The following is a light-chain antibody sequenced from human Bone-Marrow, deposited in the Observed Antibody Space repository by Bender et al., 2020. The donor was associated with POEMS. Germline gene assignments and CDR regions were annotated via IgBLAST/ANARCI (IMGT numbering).Light chain of an antibody. J-gene: IGLJ1*01. V-gene: IGLV2-23*02. Sequence: QSALTQPASVSGSPGQSITISCTGTNSDIGTYNYVSWYQQHPGRAPKLIIYEVSNRPSGVSNRFSGSKSGNTASLTISWLQAEDEADYYCCSYAGSSTYVFGTGTKVTVL. CDR3: CSYAGSSTYV. CDR1: NSDIGTYNY. CDR2: EVS.